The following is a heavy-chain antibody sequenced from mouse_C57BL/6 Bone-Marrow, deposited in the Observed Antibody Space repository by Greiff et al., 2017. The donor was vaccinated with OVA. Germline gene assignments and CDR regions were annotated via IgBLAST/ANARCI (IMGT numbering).Heavy chain of an antibody. CDR2: ISSGGSYT. Sequence: EVKLVESGGDLVKPGESLKLSCAASGFTFSSYGMSWVRQTPDKRLEWVATISSGGSYTYYPDSVKGRFTISRDNAKNTLYLQMSSLKSEDTAMYYCARQRVTRFAYWGQGTLVTVSA. D-gene: IGHD2-2*01. CDR3: ARQRVTRFAY. J-gene: IGHJ3*01. CDR1: GFTFSSYG. V-gene: IGHV5-6*01.